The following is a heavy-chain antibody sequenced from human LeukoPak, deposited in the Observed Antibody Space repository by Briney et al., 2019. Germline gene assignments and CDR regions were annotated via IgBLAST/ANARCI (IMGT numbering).Heavy chain of an antibody. CDR3: ALSMGYSGSYSGY. J-gene: IGHJ4*02. CDR2: ISGSGGST. D-gene: IGHD1-26*01. Sequence: PGGSLRLSCAASGFTFSSYAMSWVRQAPGKGLEWVSAISGSGGSTYYADFVKGRFTISRDNSKNTLYLQMNSLRAEDTAVYYCALSMGYSGSYSGYWGQGTLVTVSS. CDR1: GFTFSSYA. V-gene: IGHV3-23*01.